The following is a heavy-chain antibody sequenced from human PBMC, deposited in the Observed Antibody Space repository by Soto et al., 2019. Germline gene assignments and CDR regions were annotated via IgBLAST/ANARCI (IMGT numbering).Heavy chain of an antibody. J-gene: IGHJ6*02. CDR2: ISFDGSYK. Sequence: VQLVESGGGVIQPGGSLRLSCAASGFTFSTYGMQWVCQAPGKGLEWIAVISFDGSYKYYSDSVKGRFTISRDNAKNTLFLQMSSLRADDTALYYCTKEKNPYYHYGMDVWGPGTTVTVSS. V-gene: IGHV3-30*18. CDR3: TKEKNPYYHYGMDV. CDR1: GFTFSTYG.